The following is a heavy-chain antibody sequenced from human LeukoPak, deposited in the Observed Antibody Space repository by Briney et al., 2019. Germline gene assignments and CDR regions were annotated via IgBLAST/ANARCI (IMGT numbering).Heavy chain of an antibody. V-gene: IGHV3-23*01. D-gene: IGHD2-2*03. J-gene: IGHJ4*02. CDR2: ISGSGDII. Sequence: GGSLRLSCAASGFTFSSYAMTWGRQVPGKGLEWVSSISGSGDIIYYADSVKGRFTISRDNSKNTLHVRMNSLRAEDTAVYYCAPSRGLDMIFNDWGQGTLVTVSS. CDR3: APSRGLDMIFND. CDR1: GFTFSSYA.